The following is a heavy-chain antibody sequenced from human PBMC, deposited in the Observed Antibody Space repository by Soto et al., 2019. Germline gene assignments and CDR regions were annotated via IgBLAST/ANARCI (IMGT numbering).Heavy chain of an antibody. CDR2: ISYDGSNK. V-gene: IGHV3-30*18. CDR3: AKESVPAEVFDY. J-gene: IGHJ4*02. D-gene: IGHD2-2*01. Sequence: GGSLRLSCAASGFTFSSYGMHWVRQAPGKGLEWVAVISYDGSNKYYADSVKGRFTISRDNSKNTLYLQMNSLRAEDTAVYYCAKESVPAEVFDYWGQGTLVTVSS. CDR1: GFTFSSYG.